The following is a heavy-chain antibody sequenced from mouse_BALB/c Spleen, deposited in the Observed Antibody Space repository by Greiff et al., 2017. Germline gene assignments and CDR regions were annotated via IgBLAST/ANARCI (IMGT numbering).Heavy chain of an antibody. CDR1: GFTFSSFG. CDR3: ARYDYAMDY. Sequence: EVMLVESGGGLVQPGGSRKLSCAASGFTFSSFGMDWVRQAPEKGLEWVAYISSGSSTIYYADTVKGRFTISRDNPKNTLFLQMTSLRSEDTAMYYCARYDYAMDYWGQGTSVTVSS. CDR2: ISSGSSTI. D-gene: IGHD2-14*01. V-gene: IGHV5-17*02. J-gene: IGHJ4*01.